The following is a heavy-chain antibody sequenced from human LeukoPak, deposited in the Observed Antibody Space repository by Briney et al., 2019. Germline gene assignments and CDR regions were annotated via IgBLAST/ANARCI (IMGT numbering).Heavy chain of an antibody. CDR1: GFILSNYG. J-gene: IGHJ6*02. CDR2: IWYDGSNK. V-gene: IGHV3-33*08. Sequence: GGSQRLSCAASGFILSNYGAHWVRQAPGKGLEWVAVIWYDGSNKYYADSVKGRFTISRDNSKNTLYLQMNSLRAEDTAVYYCASKSPGMEVEGRGQGITVSS. CDR3: ASKSPGMEV.